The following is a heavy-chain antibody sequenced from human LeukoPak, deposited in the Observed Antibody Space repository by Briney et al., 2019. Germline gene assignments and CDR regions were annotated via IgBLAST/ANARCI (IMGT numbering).Heavy chain of an antibody. CDR1: GFTFSSYA. CDR3: AKDSYSKGDY. V-gene: IGHV3-23*01. CDR2: ISGSGGTT. D-gene: IGHD5-18*01. J-gene: IGHJ4*02. Sequence: PGGSLRLSCAASGFTFSSYAMSWVRQAPGKGLEWVSTISGSGGTTYYADSVKGRFTISRDNSKKTLYLQMNSPRAEDTGVYYCAKDSYSKGDYWGQGVLVTVSS.